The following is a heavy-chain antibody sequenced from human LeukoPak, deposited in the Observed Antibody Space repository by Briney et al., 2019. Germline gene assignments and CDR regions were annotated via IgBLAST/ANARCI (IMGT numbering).Heavy chain of an antibody. CDR1: GCTFTSYG. J-gene: IGHJ4*02. V-gene: IGHV1-18*04. Sequence: ASVKVSCKASGCTFTSYGINWVRQAPGQGLEWMGWISGHNGHTNYVQKMQGRVTMTTDTSTNTAYMELRNLTSDDTAVYYCARGPGIAVAGVFDYWGQGSLVTVSS. CDR2: ISGHNGHT. CDR3: ARGPGIAVAGVFDY. D-gene: IGHD6-19*01.